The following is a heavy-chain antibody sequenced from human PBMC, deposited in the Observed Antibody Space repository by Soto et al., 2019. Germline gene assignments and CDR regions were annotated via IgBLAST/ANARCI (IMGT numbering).Heavy chain of an antibody. CDR1: GFSLSTSGVG. V-gene: IGHV2-5*02. CDR3: AHRPPLRLLNDLHWFDP. Sequence: QITLKESGPTLVKPTQTLTLTCTFSGFSLSTSGVGVGWIRQPPGKALEWLALIYWDDDKRYSPSLKSRLTITKDTSKNPVVLTMTHIDPVDTATYYCAHRPPLRLLNDLHWFDPWGQGTLVTVSS. J-gene: IGHJ5*02. CDR2: IYWDDDK. D-gene: IGHD5-12*01.